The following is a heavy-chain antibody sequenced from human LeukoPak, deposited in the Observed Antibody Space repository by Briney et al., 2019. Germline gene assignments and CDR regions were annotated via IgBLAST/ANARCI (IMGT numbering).Heavy chain of an antibody. V-gene: IGHV3-23*01. D-gene: IGHD6-19*01. J-gene: IGHJ4*02. CDR2: ISGSGGST. CDR1: GFTFSTYG. CDR3: AKGAIAVAGTNYFDY. Sequence: GGSLRLSCAASGFTFSTYGITWVRQAPGKGLEWVSAISGSGGSTYYADSVKGRFTISRDNSKNTLYLQMNSLRAEDTAVYYCAKGAIAVAGTNYFDYWGQGTLVTVSS.